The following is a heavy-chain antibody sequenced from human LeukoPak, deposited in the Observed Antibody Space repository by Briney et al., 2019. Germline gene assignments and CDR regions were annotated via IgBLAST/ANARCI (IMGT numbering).Heavy chain of an antibody. V-gene: IGHV4-34*01. CDR2: INHSGST. Sequence: SETLSLTCAVYGGSFSGYYWSWIRQPPGKGLEWIGEINHSGSTNYNPSLKSRVTISVDTSKNQFSLKLSSVTAADTAIYYCARQTGAYYYYMDVWGKGTTVTVSS. J-gene: IGHJ6*03. CDR1: GGSFSGYY. D-gene: IGHD1-26*01. CDR3: ARQTGAYYYYMDV.